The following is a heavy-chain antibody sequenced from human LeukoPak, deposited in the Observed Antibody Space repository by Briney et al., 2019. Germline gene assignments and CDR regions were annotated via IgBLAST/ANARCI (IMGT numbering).Heavy chain of an antibody. D-gene: IGHD3-22*01. J-gene: IGHJ5*02. CDR3: ARPYYYDSRIDP. Sequence: PSQTLSLTCTVSGGSFSSGDYYWSWISQPPGKGLEWIAYMYYSGSTYYNPSLKSRVTMSADTSKNQLSLKLSSVTAADTAVYYCARPYYYDSRIDPWGQGILVTVSS. V-gene: IGHV4-30-4*01. CDR1: GGSFSSGDYY. CDR2: MYYSGST.